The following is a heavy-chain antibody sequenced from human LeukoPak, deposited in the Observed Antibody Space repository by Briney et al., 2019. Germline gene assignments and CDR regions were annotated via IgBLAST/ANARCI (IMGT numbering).Heavy chain of an antibody. V-gene: IGHV3-23*01. CDR3: AKTTLVRSGYYYYGMDL. J-gene: IGHJ6*02. CDR1: GITFSSYA. Sequence: GGSLRPSCVASGITFSSYAMSWVRQAPGKGLEWVSGITDSGGSRYYADSVKGRFTISRDNSKNTLYLQMSSLRAEDTALYYCAKTTLVRSGYYYYGMDLWGQGTTVTVSS. CDR2: ITDSGGSR. D-gene: IGHD3-10*01.